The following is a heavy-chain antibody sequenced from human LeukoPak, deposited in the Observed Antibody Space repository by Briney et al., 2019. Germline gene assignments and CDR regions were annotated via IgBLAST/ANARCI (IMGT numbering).Heavy chain of an antibody. J-gene: IGHJ4*02. V-gene: IGHV3-7*01. D-gene: IGHD3-22*01. Sequence: GGSLRLSCAASGFTFDTYWMSWVRQAPGKGLEWVANIKQDGSEKYYVASVKGRFTISRDNTKNSLYLQMNSLRAEDTAVYYCARDPQNSSPMIFDYWGQGTLVTVSS. CDR1: GFTFDTYW. CDR3: ARDPQNSSPMIFDY. CDR2: IKQDGSEK.